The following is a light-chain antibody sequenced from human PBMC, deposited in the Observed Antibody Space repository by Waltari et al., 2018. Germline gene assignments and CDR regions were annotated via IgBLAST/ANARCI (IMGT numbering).Light chain of an antibody. CDR2: TDN. V-gene: IGLV1-44*01. Sequence: QSVLAQPPSASGTPGQGVTVSCSGSSSNIGRNGVRWYQQVPGPAPKLLIHTDNQRPSGVPDRFSGSKSGTSASLAISGLQSEDEAHYYCAAWDDSLNGRVFGGGTEVTVL. CDR3: AAWDDSLNGRV. J-gene: IGLJ3*02. CDR1: SSNIGRNG.